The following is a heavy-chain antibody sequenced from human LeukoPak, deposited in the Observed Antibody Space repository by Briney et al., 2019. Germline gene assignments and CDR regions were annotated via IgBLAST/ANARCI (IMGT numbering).Heavy chain of an antibody. V-gene: IGHV3-21*01. Sequence: GGSLRLSCAASGFTFSSYSMNWVRQAPGKGLEWVSSISSSSSYVYYADSVKGRFTISRDNAKNSLYLQMNSLRAEDTAVYYCARVEPYYDSSGYYVNAFDIWGQGTMVTVSS. J-gene: IGHJ3*02. CDR3: ARVEPYYDSSGYYVNAFDI. CDR2: ISSSSSYV. CDR1: GFTFSSYS. D-gene: IGHD3-22*01.